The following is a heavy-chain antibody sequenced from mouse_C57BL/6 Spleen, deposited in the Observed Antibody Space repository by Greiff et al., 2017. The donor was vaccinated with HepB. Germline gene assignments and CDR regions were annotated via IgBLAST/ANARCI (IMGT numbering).Heavy chain of an antibody. CDR1: GYSFTSYW. CDR2: IYPGNSDT. Sequence: VQLQQSGTVLARPGASVKMSCKTSGYSFTSYWMHWVKQRPGQGLEWIGAIYPGNSDTSYNQKFKGKAKLTAVTSASTAYMELSSLTNEDSAVYYCTREGYCDYGSAWFAYWGQGTLVTVSA. J-gene: IGHJ3*01. V-gene: IGHV1-5*01. D-gene: IGHD2-4*01. CDR3: TREGYCDYGSAWFAY.